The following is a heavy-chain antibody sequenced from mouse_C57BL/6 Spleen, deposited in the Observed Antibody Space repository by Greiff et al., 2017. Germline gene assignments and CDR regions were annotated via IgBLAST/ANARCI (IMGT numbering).Heavy chain of an antibody. D-gene: IGHD2-1*01. CDR3: ATYGNYDWDLDV. J-gene: IGHJ1*03. CDR2: ISSGSGTI. V-gene: IGHV5-17*01. CDR1: GFTFSDYG. Sequence: EVKLEESGGGLVKPGGSLKLSCAASGFTFSDYGMHWVRQAPEKGLEWVAYISSGSGTIYYADTVKGRFTISRDNAKYTLFLQMTSLRSEDTAVDYCATYGNYDWDLDVWGKGTTVTVSS.